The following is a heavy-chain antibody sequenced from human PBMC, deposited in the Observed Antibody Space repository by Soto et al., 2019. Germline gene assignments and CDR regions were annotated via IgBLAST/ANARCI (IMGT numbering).Heavy chain of an antibody. CDR3: VKDSSPGGYFDS. V-gene: IGHV3-30*18. D-gene: IGHD2-15*01. CDR1: GFTFRNFG. Sequence: QVQLVESGGGVVHPGRSLRLSCAVSGFTFRNFGMHWVRQAPGKGLEWVAVISYDGSEKYYAESVKGRSTVFRDNYKNTLSLQMNSLRSDDTAVYYCVKDSSPGGYFDSWGQGTLVTVSS. CDR2: ISYDGSEK. J-gene: IGHJ4*02.